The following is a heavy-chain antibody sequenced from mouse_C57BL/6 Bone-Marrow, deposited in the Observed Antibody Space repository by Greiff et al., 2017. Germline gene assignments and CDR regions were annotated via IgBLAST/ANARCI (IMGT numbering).Heavy chain of an antibody. CDR1: GFSLTSYG. V-gene: IGHV2-6-1*01. CDR2: IWSDGST. CDR3: ARHKGGNYGSSFYAMDY. J-gene: IGHJ4*01. Sequence: QVQLKESGPGLVAPSQSLSITCTVSGFSLTSYGVHWVRQPPGKGLEWLVVIWSDGSTTYNSALKSRLSISKDKSKSQVFLKMNSLQTDDTAMYYCARHKGGNYGSSFYAMDYWGQGTSVTVSS. D-gene: IGHD1-1*01.